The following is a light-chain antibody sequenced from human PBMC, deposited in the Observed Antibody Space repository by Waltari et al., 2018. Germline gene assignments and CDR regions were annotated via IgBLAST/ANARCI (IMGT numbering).Light chain of an antibody. Sequence: QSVLTQPPSASGTPGQRVTISCSGSSSNIGSNTVNWYQQPPGTAPKLLIYSKNHRPSGVPDRCSGSRSGTSASLAISGLQSEDEADYYCAAWDDSLNASYVFGTGTKVTVL. V-gene: IGLV1-44*01. CDR3: AAWDDSLNASYV. CDR2: SKN. J-gene: IGLJ1*01. CDR1: SSNIGSNT.